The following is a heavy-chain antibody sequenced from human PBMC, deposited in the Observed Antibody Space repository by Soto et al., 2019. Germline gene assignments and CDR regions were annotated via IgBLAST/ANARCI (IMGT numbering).Heavy chain of an antibody. CDR3: GRATRGYPGRVFHI. D-gene: IGHD2-15*01. V-gene: IGHV4-39*02. Sequence: PSETLSLTCTVSDCSINWSPDYWGWLRQPPGKEPQWIASVHYTASTYYNPSLKSRVTISVDTSKNQFSLNLRSVTAADTAIYYCGRATRGYPGRVFHIGGQGKMVTVSS. J-gene: IGHJ3*02. CDR2: VHYTAST. CDR1: DCSINWSPDY.